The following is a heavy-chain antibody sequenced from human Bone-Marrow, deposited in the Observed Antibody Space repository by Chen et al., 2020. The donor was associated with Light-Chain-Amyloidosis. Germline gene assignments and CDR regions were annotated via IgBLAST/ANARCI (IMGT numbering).Heavy chain of an antibody. CDR2: IYYSWST. V-gene: IGHV4-31*03. CDR1: GGSISSGGYY. Sequence: QVQLQESGPGLVKPSQTLSLTCTVSGGSISSGGYYWSWIRQHPGKGLEWIGYIYYSWSTYYNPSLKSRVTISVDTSKNQFSLKLSSVTAADTAVYYCARDLHCSSTSCSWFDPWGQGTLVTVSS. CDR3: ARDLHCSSTSCSWFDP. J-gene: IGHJ5*02. D-gene: IGHD2-2*01.